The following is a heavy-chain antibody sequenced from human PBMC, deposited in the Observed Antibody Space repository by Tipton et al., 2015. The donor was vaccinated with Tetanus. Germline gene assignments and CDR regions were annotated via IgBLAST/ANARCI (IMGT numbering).Heavy chain of an antibody. CDR1: GDSVSVTSDV. J-gene: IGHJ3*02. CDR3: ARDSDFGHDALDI. D-gene: IGHD3-10*01. Sequence: TLSLTCSISGDSVSVTSDVWNWIRQSPSRGLEWLGRTYYRSKRIKDYAMSVKGRITVDADTSKNQFSLQLNSVTPDDTAIYYCARDSDFGHDALDIWGQGTMVTVSS. V-gene: IGHV6-1*01. CDR2: TYYRSKRIK.